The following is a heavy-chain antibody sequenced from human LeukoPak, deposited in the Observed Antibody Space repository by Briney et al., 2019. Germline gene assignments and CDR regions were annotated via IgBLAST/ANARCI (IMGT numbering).Heavy chain of an antibody. J-gene: IGHJ4*02. CDR1: GGSFSGYY. V-gene: IGHV4-34*01. Sequence: SETLSLTCAVYGGSFSGYYWSWIRQPPGKGLEWIGEINHSGTTNYNPSLKSRVTMSVDTSKNQFSLKLTSVTAADTAVYYCAREAGSYDSSGYYSLYYSFDYWGQGTLVTVSS. CDR3: AREAGSYDSSGYYSLYYSFDY. D-gene: IGHD3-22*01. CDR2: INHSGTT.